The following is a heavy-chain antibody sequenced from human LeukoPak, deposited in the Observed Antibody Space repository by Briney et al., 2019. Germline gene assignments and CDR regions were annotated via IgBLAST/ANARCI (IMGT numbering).Heavy chain of an antibody. V-gene: IGHV1-2*02. CDR3: ARDAFCSSTSCYTAGFDY. CDR2: INPNSGGT. Sequence: ASVKVSCKASGYTFTGYNMHWVRQAPGQGLEWMGWINPNSGGTNYAQKFQGRVTMTRDTSISTAYMELSRLRSDDTAVYYCARDAFCSSTSCYTAGFDYWGQGTLVTVSS. CDR1: GYTFTGYN. J-gene: IGHJ4*02. D-gene: IGHD2-2*02.